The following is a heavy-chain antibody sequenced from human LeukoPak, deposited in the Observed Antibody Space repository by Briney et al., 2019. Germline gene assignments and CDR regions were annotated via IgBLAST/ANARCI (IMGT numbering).Heavy chain of an antibody. CDR3: ARGPPPRYSSGWYGWYFDL. J-gene: IGHJ2*01. CDR2: INPSGGST. Sequence: ASVKVSCKASGYTFTSYYMHWVRQAPGQGLEWMGIINPSGGSTSYAQKFQGRVTMTRDTSTSTVYMEQSSLRSEDTAVYYSARGPPPRYSSGWYGWYFDLWGRGTLVTVSS. D-gene: IGHD6-19*01. V-gene: IGHV1-46*01. CDR1: GYTFTSYY.